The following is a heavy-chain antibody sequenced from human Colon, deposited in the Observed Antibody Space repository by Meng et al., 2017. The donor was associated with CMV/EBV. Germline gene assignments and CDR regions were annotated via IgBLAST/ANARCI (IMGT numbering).Heavy chain of an antibody. D-gene: IGHD6-19*01. Sequence: ASGYTFTTYGFSWVRQAPGQGLEWMEWMSAYSGDTHFAQNFQGRVILTRDTSTTTAYLEMRSLRSDDTATYYCVRESEVSGVGYLHHWGQGTLVTVSS. CDR3: VRESEVSGVGYLHH. CDR1: GYTFTTYG. J-gene: IGHJ1*01. V-gene: IGHV1-18*01. CDR2: MSAYSGDT.